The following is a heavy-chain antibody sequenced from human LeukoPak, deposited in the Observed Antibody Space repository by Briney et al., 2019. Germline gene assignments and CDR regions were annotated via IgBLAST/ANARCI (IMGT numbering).Heavy chain of an antibody. CDR3: ASETEMATIPDY. Sequence: GGSLRLSCAASGFTFSSYGMHWVRQAPGKGLEWVAVISYDGSNKYYADSVKGRFTISRDNSKNTLYLQMNSLRAEDTAVYYCASETEMATIPDYWGQGTLVTVSS. CDR2: ISYDGSNK. CDR1: GFTFSSYG. V-gene: IGHV3-30*03. J-gene: IGHJ4*02. D-gene: IGHD5-24*01.